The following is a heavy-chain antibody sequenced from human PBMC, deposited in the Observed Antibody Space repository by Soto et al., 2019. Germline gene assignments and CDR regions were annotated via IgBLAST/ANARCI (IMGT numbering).Heavy chain of an antibody. CDR3: ARSAVAAHYCYYGMDV. D-gene: IGHD6-19*01. CDR2: ISYDGSNK. V-gene: IGHV3-30*03. CDR1: GFTFSSYG. Sequence: GGSLRLSCAASGFTFSSYGMHWVRQAPGKGLEWVAVISYDGSNKYYADSVKGRFTISRDNSKNTLYLQMNSLRAEDTAVYYCARSAVAAHYCYYGMDVWGQGTTVTVSS. J-gene: IGHJ6*02.